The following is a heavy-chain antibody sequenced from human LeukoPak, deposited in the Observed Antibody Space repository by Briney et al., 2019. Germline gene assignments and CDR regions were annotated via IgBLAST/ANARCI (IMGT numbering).Heavy chain of an antibody. Sequence: SQTLSLTCAISGDSVSSNSAAWNWIRQSPSRGLEWLGRTYYRTKWYNDYAVSVNSRITINPDTSKNQLTLQLNSVTPEDTAVYYCAKSNIAARRWSSVDPWGQGTLVTVSS. CDR1: GDSVSSNSAA. J-gene: IGHJ5*02. D-gene: IGHD6-6*01. CDR2: TYYRTKWYN. V-gene: IGHV6-1*01. CDR3: AKSNIAARRWSSVDP.